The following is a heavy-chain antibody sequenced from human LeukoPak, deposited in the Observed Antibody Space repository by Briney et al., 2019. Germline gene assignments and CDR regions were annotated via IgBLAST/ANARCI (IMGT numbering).Heavy chain of an antibody. CDR1: GYIFTDYY. Sequence: ASVKVSCKASGYIFTDYYMHWVRQAPGQELGWMGRINPNSGGTNYAQKFQGRVTITRDMSTSTAYMELSSLRSEDTAVYYCAADRTYDSSGYYYWYFDLWGRGTLVTVSS. J-gene: IGHJ2*01. D-gene: IGHD3-22*01. CDR2: INPNSGGT. V-gene: IGHV1/OR15-1*04. CDR3: AADRTYDSSGYYYWYFDL.